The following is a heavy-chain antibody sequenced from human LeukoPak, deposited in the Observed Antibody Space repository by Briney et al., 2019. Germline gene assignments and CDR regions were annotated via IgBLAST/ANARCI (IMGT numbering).Heavy chain of an antibody. D-gene: IGHD6-19*01. CDR2: IYYSGST. CDR3: ARERGYNSGSHAPFDY. J-gene: IGHJ4*02. V-gene: IGHV4-59*01. Sequence: SETLSLTCTVSGGSISSYYWSWIRQPPGKGLEWIGYIYYSGSTNYNPSLKSRVTISVDTSKNQFPLKLSSVTAADTAVYYCARERGYNSGSHAPFDYWGQGTLVTVSS. CDR1: GGSISSYY.